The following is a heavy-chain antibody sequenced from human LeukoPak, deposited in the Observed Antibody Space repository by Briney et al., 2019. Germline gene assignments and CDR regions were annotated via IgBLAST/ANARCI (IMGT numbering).Heavy chain of an antibody. CDR3: ARGSGHDRVYYYGMDV. CDR2: IKQDGSEK. J-gene: IGHJ6*02. V-gene: IGHV3-7*03. D-gene: IGHD5-12*01. CDR1: GFTFSKYW. Sequence: PGGSLRLSCAASGFTFSKYWMTWVRQAPGKGLEWVASIKQDGSEKSYVDSVKGRFTISRDNTKNSLFLQMNSLRVEDTAVYYCARGSGHDRVYYYGMDVWGQGTTVTVSS.